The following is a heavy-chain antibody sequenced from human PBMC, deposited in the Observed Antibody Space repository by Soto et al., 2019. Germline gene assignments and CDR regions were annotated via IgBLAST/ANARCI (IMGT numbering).Heavy chain of an antibody. Sequence: SDTLSLTCAFSGGSFTSNNWWTWVRQPPGQGLEWIGEIYRTWSTNYNPSLKSRVTISLDKSENQFSLKVTSLTAADTAVYYCASRDPGTSVDYWGQGTLVTVSS. CDR2: IYRTWST. V-gene: IGHV4-4*02. D-gene: IGHD1-7*01. CDR3: ASRDPGTSVDY. J-gene: IGHJ4*02. CDR1: GGSFTSNNW.